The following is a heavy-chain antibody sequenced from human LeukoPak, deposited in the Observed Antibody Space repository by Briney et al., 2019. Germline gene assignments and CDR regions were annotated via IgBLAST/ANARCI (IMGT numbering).Heavy chain of an antibody. J-gene: IGHJ4*02. CDR2: INHSGST. D-gene: IGHD3-10*01. Sequence: SETLSLTCAVYGGSFSGYYWSWIRQPPGKGLEWIGEINHSGSTNYNPSLKSRVTISVDTSKNQFSLKLSSVTAADTAVYYCASGKGLLWFREFTFDYWGQGTLVTVSS. CDR3: ASGKGLLWFREFTFDY. V-gene: IGHV4-34*01. CDR1: GGSFSGYY.